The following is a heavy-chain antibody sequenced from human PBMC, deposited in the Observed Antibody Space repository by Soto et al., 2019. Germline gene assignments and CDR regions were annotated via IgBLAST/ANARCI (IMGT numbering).Heavy chain of an antibody. CDR1: GFTFSDYY. V-gene: IGHV3-11*01. J-gene: IGHJ6*03. CDR2: ISSSGSTI. Sequence: QVQLVESGGGLVKPGGSLRLSCAASGFTFSDYYMRWLRHARGKGLEWVSYISSSGSTIYYADSVKGRFTISRENAKNSLYFQRNSLRAEGGALYDCASDDNFLMDVWGKGTKVTFSS. CDR3: ASDDNFLMDV. D-gene: IGHD1-1*01.